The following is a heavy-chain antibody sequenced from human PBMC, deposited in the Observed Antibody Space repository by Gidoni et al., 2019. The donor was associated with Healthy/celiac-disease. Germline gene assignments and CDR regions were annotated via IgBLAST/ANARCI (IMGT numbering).Heavy chain of an antibody. V-gene: IGHV3-9*01. CDR3: AKDQSSSPEPPFEATPSDIDY. CDR1: GFTFDDYA. D-gene: IGHD6-6*01. CDR2: ISWNSGSI. Sequence: EVQLVASGGGLVQPGRSLRLSCAASGFTFDDYAIHWVRQAPGKGLEWVSGISWNSGSIGYADSVKGRFTISRDNAKNSLYLQMNSLRAEDTALYYCAKDQSSSPEPPFEATPSDIDYWGQGTLVTVSS. J-gene: IGHJ4*02.